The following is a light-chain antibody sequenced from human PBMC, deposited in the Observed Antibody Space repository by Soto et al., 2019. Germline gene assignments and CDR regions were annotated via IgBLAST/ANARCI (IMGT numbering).Light chain of an antibody. CDR1: SSNIGSNT. Sequence: QSVLTQPPSASGTPGQRVTISCSGSSSNIGSNTVDWYQQLPGTAPKLLIYSNNQRPSGVPGRFSGSKSGTSASLAIRGLQSEDEADYYWASWDDSLDGLVFGGGTKLTVL. J-gene: IGLJ3*02. CDR2: SNN. CDR3: ASWDDSLDGLV. V-gene: IGLV1-44*01.